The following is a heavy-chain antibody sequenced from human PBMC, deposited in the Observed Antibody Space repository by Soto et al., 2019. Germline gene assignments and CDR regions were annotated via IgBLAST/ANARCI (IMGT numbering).Heavy chain of an antibody. V-gene: IGHV3-48*02. D-gene: IGHD3-22*01. CDR1: GFTFSSYS. CDR3: ARDFRSYYYDSSGYLDY. J-gene: IGHJ4*02. Sequence: PGGSLRLSCAASGFTFSSYSMNWVRQAPGKGLEWVSYISSSSSTIYYADSVKGRFTISRDNAKNSLYLQMNSLRDEDTAVYYCARDFRSYYYDSSGYLDYWGQGTLVTVSS. CDR2: ISSSSSTI.